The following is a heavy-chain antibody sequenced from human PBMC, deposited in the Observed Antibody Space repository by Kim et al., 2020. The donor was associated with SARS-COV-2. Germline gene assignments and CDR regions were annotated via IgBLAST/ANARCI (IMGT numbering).Heavy chain of an antibody. D-gene: IGHD1-26*01. J-gene: IGHJ4*02. CDR1: GGTFSSYA. CDR3: ASNRGLGGSFSLTPLY. V-gene: IGHV1-69*13. CDR2: IIPIFGTA. Sequence: SVKVSCKASGGTFSSYAISWVRQAPGQGLEWMGGIIPIFGTANYAQKFQGRVTITADESTSTAYMELSSLRSEDTAVYYCASNRGLGGSFSLTPLYWGQGTLVTVSS.